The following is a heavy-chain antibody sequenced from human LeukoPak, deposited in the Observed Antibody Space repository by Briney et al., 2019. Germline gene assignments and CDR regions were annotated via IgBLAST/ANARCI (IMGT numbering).Heavy chain of an antibody. Sequence: PSETLSLTCTVSGGSVSSSSYYWGWIRQPPGKGLEWIGSIYYSGSTYYNPSLKSRVTISVDTSKNQFSLKLSSVTAADTAVYYCARQYCCDSGHYQDAFDIWGQGTMVSVSS. V-gene: IGHV4-39*01. CDR3: ARQYCCDSGHYQDAFDI. J-gene: IGHJ3*02. CDR1: GGSVSSSSYY. CDR2: IYYSGST. D-gene: IGHD3-22*01.